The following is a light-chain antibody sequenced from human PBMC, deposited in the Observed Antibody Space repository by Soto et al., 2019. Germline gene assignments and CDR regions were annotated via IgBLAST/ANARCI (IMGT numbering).Light chain of an antibody. CDR1: QGISSY. Sequence: DIQLTQSPSFLSASVGDRVTITCRASQGISSYLAWYQQKPGKAPKLLIYAASTLQSGVPSRFSGSVSGTEFTLTISSLQPEDFATYYCQQLNSYPFGQGTRLEIK. CDR3: QQLNSYP. J-gene: IGKJ5*01. V-gene: IGKV1-9*01. CDR2: AAS.